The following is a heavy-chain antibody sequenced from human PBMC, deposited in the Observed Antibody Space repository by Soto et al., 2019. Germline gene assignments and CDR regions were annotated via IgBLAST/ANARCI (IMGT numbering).Heavy chain of an antibody. J-gene: IGHJ6*02. V-gene: IGHV3-48*03. CDR2: ISSSGSTI. CDR1: GFTFSSYE. CDR3: ASILTGYYYGMDV. Sequence: GGSLRLSCAASGFTFSSYEMNWVRQAPGKGLEWVSYISSSGSTIYYADSVKGRFTISRDNPKNSLYLQMNSLRAEDTAVYYCASILTGYYYGMDVWGQGTTVTVSS.